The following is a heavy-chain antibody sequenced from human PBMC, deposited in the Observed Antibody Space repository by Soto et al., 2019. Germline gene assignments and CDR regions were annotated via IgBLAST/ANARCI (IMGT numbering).Heavy chain of an antibody. V-gene: IGHV3-66*01. D-gene: IGHD3-10*01. CDR3: ARDMVRGLYPEYFQH. CDR1: GFTVSSNY. Sequence: GGSLRLSCAASGFTVSSNYMSWVRQAPGKGLEWVSVIYSGGSTYYADSVKGRFTISRDNSKNTLYLQMNSLRAEDTAVYYCARDMVRGLYPEYFQHWGQGALVTVSS. J-gene: IGHJ1*01. CDR2: IYSGGST.